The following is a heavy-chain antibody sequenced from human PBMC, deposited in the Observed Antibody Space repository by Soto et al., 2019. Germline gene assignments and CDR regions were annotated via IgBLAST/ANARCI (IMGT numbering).Heavy chain of an antibody. CDR2: TYPSGST. J-gene: IGHJ4*02. Sequence: TLSLTCTVSGGFISNGDYHGSWIRQPPGKGLEWIGYTYPSGSTYYNASLRSRVTISIDASKNQFSLKLNSVTAADTAVYYCAREGGYDSPHGCWGQGTLVTVSS. D-gene: IGHD5-12*01. CDR1: GGFISNGDYH. CDR3: AREGGYDSPHGC. V-gene: IGHV4-30-4*01.